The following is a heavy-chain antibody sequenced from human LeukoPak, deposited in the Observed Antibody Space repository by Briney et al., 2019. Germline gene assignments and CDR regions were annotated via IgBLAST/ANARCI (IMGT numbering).Heavy chain of an antibody. CDR2: IKQDGSEK. V-gene: IGHV3-7*01. Sequence: GGSLRLSCAASGFTFSSYWMSWVRQAPGKGLEWVANIKQDGSEKYYVDSVKGRFTISRDNARNSLYLQMNSLRAEDTAVYYCARGLGNWNHLATFDYWGQGTLVTVSS. CDR3: ARGLGNWNHLATFDY. J-gene: IGHJ4*02. CDR1: GFTFSSYW. D-gene: IGHD1-14*01.